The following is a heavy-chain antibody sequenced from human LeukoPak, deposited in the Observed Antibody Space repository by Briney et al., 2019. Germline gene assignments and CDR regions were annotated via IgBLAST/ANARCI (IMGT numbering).Heavy chain of an antibody. Sequence: SETLSLTCSVSGASITSYYWSWIRQPAGKGLEWIGRIYTSGSTDYNPSLESRVTMSVDTSKNQFSLKLNSVTAADTAVYYCARYSSSSSFDCWGQGTLVTVSS. CDR1: GASITSYY. V-gene: IGHV4-4*07. D-gene: IGHD6-13*01. CDR2: IYTSGST. J-gene: IGHJ4*02. CDR3: ARYSSSSSFDC.